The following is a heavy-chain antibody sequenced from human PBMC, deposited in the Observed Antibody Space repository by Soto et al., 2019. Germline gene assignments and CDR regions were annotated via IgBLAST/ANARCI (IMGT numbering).Heavy chain of an antibody. D-gene: IGHD2-2*01. CDR1: GYTFASYA. CDR3: ARDPPPPAY. Sequence: QVQLVQSGAEVKKPGASVKVSCKASGYTFASYAISWMRQAPGQGLEWMGWISAYNGNTNYAQKLQGRVTMTTDTSTRTAYMELRSLRPDDTAVYYCARDPPPPAYWGQGTLVTVSS. J-gene: IGHJ4*02. CDR2: ISAYNGNT. V-gene: IGHV1-18*01.